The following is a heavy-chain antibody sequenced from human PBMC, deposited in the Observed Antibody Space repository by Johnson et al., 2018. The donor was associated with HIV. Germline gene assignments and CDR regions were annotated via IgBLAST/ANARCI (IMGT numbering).Heavy chain of an antibody. Sequence: QVQLVESGGGVVQPGRSLRLSCAASGFTFSSYAMHWVRQAPGKGLEWVAIIAYDGSNTYYADSVKGRFTLSRDNSKNTLYLQMNSLRAEDTAVYYCARRMVQGVIITSGAFDIWGQGTMVTVSS. D-gene: IGHD3-10*01. CDR1: GFTFSSYA. J-gene: IGHJ3*02. CDR2: IAYDGSNT. V-gene: IGHV3-30*03. CDR3: ARRMVQGVIITSGAFDI.